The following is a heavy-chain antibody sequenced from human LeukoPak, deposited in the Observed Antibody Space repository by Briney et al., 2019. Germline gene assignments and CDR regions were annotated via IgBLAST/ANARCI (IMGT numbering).Heavy chain of an antibody. V-gene: IGHV4-30-4*01. CDR2: IYYSGST. CDR3: ARGSWYEGLDY. D-gene: IGHD6-13*01. Sequence: PSETLSLTCTVSGGSISSGDYYWSWIRQPPGKGLEWIGYIYYSGSTYYNPSLKSRVTISVDTSKNQFSLELSSVTAADTAVYYCARGSWYEGLDYWGQGTLVTVSS. J-gene: IGHJ4*02. CDR1: GGSISSGDYY.